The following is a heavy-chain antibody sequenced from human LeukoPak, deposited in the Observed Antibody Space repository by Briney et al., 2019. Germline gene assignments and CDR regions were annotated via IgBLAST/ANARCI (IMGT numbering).Heavy chain of an antibody. V-gene: IGHV3-7*01. J-gene: IGHJ4*02. CDR1: GVIFTNYW. CDR3: ARDRLYGEYDDY. D-gene: IGHD4-17*01. CDR2: IKQDGSAK. Sequence: PGGSLRLSSAASGVIFTNYWLSWVREAPGKGLEWVANIKQDGSAKCYVDSVKGRFTISRDNVRNSLSLQMNSLRVEDTAVYYCARDRLYGEYDDYWGQGTLVTVSS.